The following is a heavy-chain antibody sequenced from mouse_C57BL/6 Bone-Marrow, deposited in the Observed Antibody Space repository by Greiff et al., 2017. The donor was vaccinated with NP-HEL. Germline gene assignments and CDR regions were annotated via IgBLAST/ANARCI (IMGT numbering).Heavy chain of an antibody. CDR2: INPSSGYT. D-gene: IGHD2-12*01. CDR1: GYTFTSYT. Sequence: VQLQESGAELARPGASVKMSCKASGYTFTSYTMHWVKQRPGQGLEWIGYINPSSGYTKYNQKFKDKATLTADKCSSTAYMQLSSLTSEDSAVYYCAKRYDGAYYYAMDYWGQGTSVTVSS. J-gene: IGHJ4*01. V-gene: IGHV1-4*01. CDR3: AKRYDGAYYYAMDY.